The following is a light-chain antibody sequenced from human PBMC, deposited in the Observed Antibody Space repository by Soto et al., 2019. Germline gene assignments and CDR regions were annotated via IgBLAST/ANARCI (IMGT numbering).Light chain of an antibody. J-gene: IGKJ1*01. CDR3: QQSYSTLRT. V-gene: IGKV1-39*01. CDR1: QSISGY. CDR2: AAS. Sequence: DIPMTQSPSSLSASVGNRVTITCRASQSISGYLNWYQQKPGKAPKLLIYAASSLQSGVPSRFSGSGSGTDFTLTISSLQPEDFATYYCQQSYSTLRTFGQGTKVEIK.